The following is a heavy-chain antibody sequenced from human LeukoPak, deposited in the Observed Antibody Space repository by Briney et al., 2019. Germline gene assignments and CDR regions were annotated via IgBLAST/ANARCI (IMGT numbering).Heavy chain of an antibody. D-gene: IGHD3-10*01. Sequence: GGSLRLSCAASGFTFSSYGMHWVRQAPGKGLEWVAVISYDGSNKYYADSVKGRFTISRDNSKNTLYLQMNSLRAEDTAVYYCAKDRFRDSNWFDPWGQGTLVTVSS. CDR2: ISYDGSNK. CDR1: GFTFSSYG. J-gene: IGHJ5*02. V-gene: IGHV3-30*18. CDR3: AKDRFRDSNWFDP.